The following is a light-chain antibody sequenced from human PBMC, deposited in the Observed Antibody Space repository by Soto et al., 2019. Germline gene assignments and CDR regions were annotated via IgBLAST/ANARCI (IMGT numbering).Light chain of an antibody. Sequence: ERVLTQSPGTLSLSPGERATLSCRASQSLSRYLAWFQQKPGQAPRLLIYGASTRATGVPARFSGSGSGTDFTLTISSLEPEDFAVYYCQQYGTASITFGQGTRLEIK. J-gene: IGKJ5*01. CDR3: QQYGTASIT. CDR1: QSLSRY. CDR2: GAS. V-gene: IGKV3-20*01.